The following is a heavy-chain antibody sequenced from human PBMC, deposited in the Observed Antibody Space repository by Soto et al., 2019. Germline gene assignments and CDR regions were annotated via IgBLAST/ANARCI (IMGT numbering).Heavy chain of an antibody. CDR2: IYYSGST. CDR1: GGSISSSSYY. D-gene: IGHD2-8*01. J-gene: IGHJ3*02. Sequence: SKTLSLTCTVSGGSISSSSYYWGWIRQPPGKGLEWIGSIYYSGSTYYNPSLKSRVTISVDTSKNQFSLKLSSVTAADTAVYYCARHVQGYCTNGLCYTGIGAFDIWGQGTMVNVSS. V-gene: IGHV4-39*01. CDR3: ARHVQGYCTNGLCYTGIGAFDI.